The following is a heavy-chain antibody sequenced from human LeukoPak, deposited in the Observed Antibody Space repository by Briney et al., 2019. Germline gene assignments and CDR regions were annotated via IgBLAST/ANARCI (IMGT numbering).Heavy chain of an antibody. J-gene: IGHJ4*01. CDR1: GGSISSSTYY. D-gene: IGHD5-24*01. Sequence: PSETLSLTCTVPGGSISSSTYYWGWIRQPPGKGLEWIGSIYYSGSTYYNPSLKSRVTISVDTSKNQFSLKLSSVTAADTAVYYCARDRKMATIRGFDYWGQGTLVTVSS. V-gene: IGHV4-39*07. CDR2: IYYSGST. CDR3: ARDRKMATIRGFDY.